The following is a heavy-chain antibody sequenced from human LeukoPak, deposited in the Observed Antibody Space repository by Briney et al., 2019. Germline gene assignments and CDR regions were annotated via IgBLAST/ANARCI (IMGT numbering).Heavy chain of an antibody. J-gene: IGHJ4*02. D-gene: IGHD6-19*01. CDR2: IYPGDSDT. CDR1: GYSLTSYW. CDR3: ARLVALRAVAGTRGGYYFDY. V-gene: IGHV5-51*01. Sequence: KLGESLKISCKGSGYSLTSYWIGWVRQMPGKGLEWMGIIYPGDSDTRYSPSFQGQVTISADKSISTAYLQWSSLKASDTAMYYCARLVALRAVAGTRGGYYFDYWGQGTLVTVSS.